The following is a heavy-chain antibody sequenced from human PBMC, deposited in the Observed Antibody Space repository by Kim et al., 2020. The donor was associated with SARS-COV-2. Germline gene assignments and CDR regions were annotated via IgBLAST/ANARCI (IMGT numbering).Heavy chain of an antibody. D-gene: IGHD3-10*01. Sequence: ASVKVSCKAAGYTFTKYVINWVRQAPGQGLEWMGLINTNTGNPTYGQGFTGRFVFSLDTSVSTAYLQITSLEADDTAVYYCARDPSHYFGSCGMYYFDYWGQGTLVTVSS. CDR2: INTNTGNP. J-gene: IGHJ4*02. V-gene: IGHV7-4-1*02. CDR1: GYTFTKYV. CDR3: ARDPSHYFGSCGMYYFDY.